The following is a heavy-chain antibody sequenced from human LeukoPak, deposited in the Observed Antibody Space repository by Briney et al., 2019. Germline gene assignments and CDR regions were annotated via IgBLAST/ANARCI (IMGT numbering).Heavy chain of an antibody. V-gene: IGHV1-2*02. J-gene: IGHJ3*02. CDR2: INPNSGGT. D-gene: IGHD1-26*01. CDR1: GYTFTVYY. CDR3: AREILVGDAFDI. Sequence: ASVKVSCKASGYTFTVYYMHWVRQAPGQGLEWMGWINPNSGGTNYAQKFQGRVTMTRDTSISTAYMELGRLRSDDTALYYCAREILVGDAFDIWGQGTMVTVSS.